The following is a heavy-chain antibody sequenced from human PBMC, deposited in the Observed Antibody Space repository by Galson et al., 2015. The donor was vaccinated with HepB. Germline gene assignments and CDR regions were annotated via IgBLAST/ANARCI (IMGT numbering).Heavy chain of an antibody. J-gene: IGHJ4*02. CDR3: ARAGGDYSNHYYFDY. CDR1: GGSISSGGYS. CDR2: IYHSGST. V-gene: IGHV4-30-2*01. Sequence: LSLTCAVSGGSISSGGYSWSWIRQPPGKGLEWIGYIYHSGSTYYNPSLKSRVTISVDRSKNQFSLKLSSVTAADTAVYYCARAGGDYSNHYYFDYWGQGTLVTVSS. D-gene: IGHD4-11*01.